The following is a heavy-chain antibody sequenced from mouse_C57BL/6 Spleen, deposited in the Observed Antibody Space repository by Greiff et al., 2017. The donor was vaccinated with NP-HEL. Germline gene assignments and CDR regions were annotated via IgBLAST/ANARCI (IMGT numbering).Heavy chain of an antibody. V-gene: IGHV1-64*01. CDR3: ASHYYGSSYDYFDY. J-gene: IGHJ2*01. CDR2: IHPNSGST. Sequence: QVQLQQPGAELVKPGASVKLSCKASGYTFTSYWMHWVKQRPGQGLEWIGMIHPNSGSTNYNEKFKSKATLTVDKSSSTAYMQLNSLTSEDSAVYYCASHYYGSSYDYFDYWGQGTTLTVSS. D-gene: IGHD1-1*01. CDR1: GYTFTSYW.